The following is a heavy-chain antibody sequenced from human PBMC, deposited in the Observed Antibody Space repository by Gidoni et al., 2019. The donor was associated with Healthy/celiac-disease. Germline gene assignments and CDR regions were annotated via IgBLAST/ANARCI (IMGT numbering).Heavy chain of an antibody. J-gene: IGHJ6*02. V-gene: IGHV4-39*07. CDR2: IYYSGST. CDR1: GGPISSSSYY. D-gene: IGHD3-3*01. Sequence: QLQLQESGPGLVKPSETLSLTCTVSGGPISSSSYYWGWIRQPPGKGLEWIGSIYYSGSTYYNPSLKSRVTISVDTSKNQFSLKLSSVTAADTAVYYCASSGPITTRPYYYYGMDVWGQGTTVTVSS. CDR3: ASSGPITTRPYYYYGMDV.